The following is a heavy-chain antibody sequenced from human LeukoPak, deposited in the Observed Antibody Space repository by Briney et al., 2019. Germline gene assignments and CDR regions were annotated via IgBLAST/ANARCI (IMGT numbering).Heavy chain of an antibody. CDR2: IIPIFGTA. V-gene: IGHV1-69*06. CDR1: GGTFSSYA. CDR3: ASLLSTSNYYYYYYYMDV. Sequence: SVKVSCKASGGTFSSYAISWVRQAPGQGLEWMGGIIPIFGTANYAQKFQGRVTITADKSTSTAYMELSSLRSEDTAVYYCASLLSTSNYYYYYYYMDVWGKGTTVTVSS. J-gene: IGHJ6*03.